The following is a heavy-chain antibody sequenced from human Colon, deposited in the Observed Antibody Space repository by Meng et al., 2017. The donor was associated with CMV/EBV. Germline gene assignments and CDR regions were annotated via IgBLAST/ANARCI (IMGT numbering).Heavy chain of an antibody. V-gene: IGHV4-4*01. Sequence: TCAVSGASISSSNWWTWVRQPPGKGLEWIGEIHHTGSSNYNPSLKGRVTISVDKSNNHFSLRLTSVTAADSAVYFCARDAHFGVADYWGQGTLVTVSS. D-gene: IGHD3-3*01. CDR2: IHHTGSS. CDR3: ARDAHFGVADY. CDR1: GASISSSNW. J-gene: IGHJ4*02.